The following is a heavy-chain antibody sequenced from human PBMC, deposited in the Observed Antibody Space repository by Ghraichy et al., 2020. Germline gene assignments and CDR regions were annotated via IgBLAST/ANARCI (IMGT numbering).Heavy chain of an antibody. V-gene: IGHV3-23*01. CDR3: AKEGRITIFGVVITWFDP. CDR2: ISGSGGST. CDR1: GFTFSSYA. D-gene: IGHD3-3*01. Sequence: GESLNISCAASGFTFSSYAMSWVRQAPGKGLEWVSAISGSGGSTYYADSVKGRFTISRDNSKNTLYLQMNSLRAEDTAVYYCAKEGRITIFGVVITWFDPWGQGTLVTVSS. J-gene: IGHJ5*02.